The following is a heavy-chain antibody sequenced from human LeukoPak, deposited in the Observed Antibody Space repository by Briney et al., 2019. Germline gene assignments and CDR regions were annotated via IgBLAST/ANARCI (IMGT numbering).Heavy chain of an antibody. D-gene: IGHD5-18*01. CDR2: ISGSGGST. CDR3: AKDKEQLWLLSGFDY. Sequence: PGGSLRLSCAASGFTFSSYAMSWVRQAPGKGLEWVSAISGSGGSTYYADSVKGRFTISRDNSKNTLYLQMNSLRAEDTVVYYCAKDKEQLWLLSGFDYWGQGTLVTVSS. CDR1: GFTFSSYA. V-gene: IGHV3-23*01. J-gene: IGHJ4*02.